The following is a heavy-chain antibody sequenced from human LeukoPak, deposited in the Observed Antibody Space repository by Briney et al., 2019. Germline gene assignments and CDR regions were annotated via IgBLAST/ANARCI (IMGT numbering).Heavy chain of an antibody. CDR1: GGSISSSSYY. Sequence: SETPPLTCTVSGGSISSSSYYWGWIRQPPGKGLEWIGSIYYSGSTYYNPSLKSRVTISVDTSKNQFSLKLSSVTAADTAVYYCSSSGYLGDYWGQGTLVTVSS. V-gene: IGHV4-39*05. D-gene: IGHD3-22*01. CDR2: IYYSGST. J-gene: IGHJ4*02. CDR3: SSSGYLGDY.